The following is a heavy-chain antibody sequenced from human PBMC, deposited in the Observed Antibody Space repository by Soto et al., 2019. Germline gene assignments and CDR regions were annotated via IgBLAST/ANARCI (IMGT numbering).Heavy chain of an antibody. CDR2: IAVGSGYT. D-gene: IGHD2-8*01. CDR3: AAGATAWQKMVASDF. V-gene: IGHV1-58*01. CDR1: GFTFTSYA. Sequence: SVKVSCKASGFTFTSYALQWVRQARGQRLEWIGWIAVGSGYTNYAQRFQDRVTLTRDMSTATTYMELSRLTSEDTAIYYCAAGATAWQKMVASDFWGQGTLVTVSS. J-gene: IGHJ4*02.